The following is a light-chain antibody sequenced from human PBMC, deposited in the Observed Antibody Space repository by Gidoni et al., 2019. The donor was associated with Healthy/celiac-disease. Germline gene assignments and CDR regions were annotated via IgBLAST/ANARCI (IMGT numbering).Light chain of an antibody. J-gene: IGKJ5*01. Sequence: EIVMTQSPATLSVSPAERATLSCRASQSVSSNLAWYQQKPGQAPRLLIYGASTRATGIPARFSGSGSGREFTLTLSSLQSEDFAVYYCQQYNNWTSFGQGTRLEIK. V-gene: IGKV3-15*01. CDR3: QQYNNWTS. CDR2: GAS. CDR1: QSVSSN.